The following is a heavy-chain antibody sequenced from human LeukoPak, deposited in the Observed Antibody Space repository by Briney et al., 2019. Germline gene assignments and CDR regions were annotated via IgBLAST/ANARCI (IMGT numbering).Heavy chain of an antibody. V-gene: IGHV4-39*01. CDR3: ATLGYCSSTSCSAFDY. CDR1: GGSISSSRYY. J-gene: IGHJ4*02. Sequence: SETLSLTCTVPGGSISSSRYYWGWIRQPPGKGLEWLGSIYYSGSTYYNPSLKSRVAISVDTSKNQFSLKLSSVTAADTAVYYCATLGYCSSTSCSAFDYWGQGTLVTVSS. CDR2: IYYSGST. D-gene: IGHD2-2*01.